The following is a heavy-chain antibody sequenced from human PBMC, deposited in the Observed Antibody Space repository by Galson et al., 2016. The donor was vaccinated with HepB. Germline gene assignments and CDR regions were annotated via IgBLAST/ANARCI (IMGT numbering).Heavy chain of an antibody. V-gene: IGHV3-7*03. CDR1: GSIFSGYW. D-gene: IGHD2-15*01. J-gene: IGHJ4*02. CDR2: INPDGSQK. CDR3: ARGRYCSGGGCYQDY. Sequence: SLRLSCAVSGSIFSGYWMSWVRQAPGEGLEWVANINPDGSQKNYVDSVRGRFTISRDNAKNSLFLYMNNVRADDTALYYCARGRYCSGGGCYQDYWGQGTLVTVSS.